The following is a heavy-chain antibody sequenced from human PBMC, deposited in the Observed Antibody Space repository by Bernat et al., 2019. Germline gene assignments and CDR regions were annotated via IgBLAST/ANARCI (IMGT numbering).Heavy chain of an antibody. CDR2: IYYSGST. Sequence: QLQLQESGPGLVKPSETLSLTCTVSGGSISSSSYYWGWIRQPPGKGLEWIGSIYYSGSTYYNPSLKSRVTISVDTSKNQFSLKLSSVTAADTAVYYCARRSTMVRGVISGYFDDWGQGTLVTVSS. CDR1: GGSISSSSYY. CDR3: ARRSTMVRGVISGYFDD. J-gene: IGHJ4*02. V-gene: IGHV4-39*01. D-gene: IGHD3-10*01.